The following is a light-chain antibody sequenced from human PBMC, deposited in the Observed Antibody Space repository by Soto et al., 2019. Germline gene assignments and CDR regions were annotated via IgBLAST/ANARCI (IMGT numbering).Light chain of an antibody. Sequence: EIVLTQAPATLSLSPGERATLSCGASQSVSRSSLAWYQQTSGLAPRLLFYDASSRATGIPDRFSGSGSGTDLTLTISRLEPEDFAVYYCQQYSNSPYTFGQGTKLDIK. CDR2: DAS. J-gene: IGKJ2*01. CDR1: QSVSRSS. V-gene: IGKV3D-20*01. CDR3: QQYSNSPYT.